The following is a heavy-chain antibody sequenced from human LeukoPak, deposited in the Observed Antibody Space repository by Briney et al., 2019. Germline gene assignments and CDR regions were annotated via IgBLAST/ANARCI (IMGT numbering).Heavy chain of an antibody. V-gene: IGHV3-23*01. CDR1: GFTFSSYA. D-gene: IGHD3-10*01. J-gene: IGHJ4*02. Sequence: GGSLRLSCAASGFTFSSYAMSWVRQAPGKGLEWVSAISGSGGSTYYADSVKGRFTISRDNSKNTPYLQMNSLRAEDTAVYYCAKRKGDYYGSGSYPPFDYWGQGTLVTVSS. CDR2: ISGSGGST. CDR3: AKRKGDYYGSGSYPPFDY.